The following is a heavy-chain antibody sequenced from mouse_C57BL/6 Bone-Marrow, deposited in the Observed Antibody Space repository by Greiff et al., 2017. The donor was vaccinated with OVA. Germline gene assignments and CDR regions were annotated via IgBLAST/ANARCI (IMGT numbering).Heavy chain of an antibody. CDR1: GYTFTSYW. CDR2: IHPNSGST. CDR3: ARWGYYYDYYAMDY. Sequence: QVQLQQSGAELVKPGASVKLSCKASGYTFTSYWMHWVKQRPGQGLEWIGMIHPNSGSTNYNEKFKSKATLTVDKSSSTAYMQLSSLTSEDSAVYYCARWGYYYDYYAMDYWGQGTSVTVSS. V-gene: IGHV1-64*01. D-gene: IGHD1-1*02. J-gene: IGHJ4*01.